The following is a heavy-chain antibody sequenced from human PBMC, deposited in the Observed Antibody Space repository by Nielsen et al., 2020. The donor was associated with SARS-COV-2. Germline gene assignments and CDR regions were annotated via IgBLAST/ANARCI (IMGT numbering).Heavy chain of an antibody. Sequence: GGSLRLSCAASGFTFDDYAMRWVRQAPGKGLEWVSSISEGRGRTYYADSVQGRFTISGDTSKNSLYLQMNSLRAEDTALYYCAKALSGSYHDPFDYWGQGTLVTVSS. CDR1: GFTFDDYA. D-gene: IGHD1-26*01. CDR3: AKALSGSYHDPFDY. V-gene: IGHV3-43*02. CDR2: ISEGRGRT. J-gene: IGHJ4*02.